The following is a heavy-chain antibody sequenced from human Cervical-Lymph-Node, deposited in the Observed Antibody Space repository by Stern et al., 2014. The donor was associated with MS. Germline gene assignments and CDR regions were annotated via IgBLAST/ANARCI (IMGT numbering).Heavy chain of an antibody. CDR1: GYTLSEIS. CDR3: ATHRGRVTYYYGMDV. CDR2: FDPEQGET. D-gene: IGHD2-21*02. J-gene: IGHJ6*02. Sequence: VPLVESGAEVKKPGASVKVSCKVSGYTLSEISMHWVRQAPGKGLEWMGGFDPEQGETRYAQKFQGRVTMAEDRSTDTAYMELSSLRSEDTAVYYCATHRGRVTYYYGMDVWGQGTTVTVSS. V-gene: IGHV1-24*01.